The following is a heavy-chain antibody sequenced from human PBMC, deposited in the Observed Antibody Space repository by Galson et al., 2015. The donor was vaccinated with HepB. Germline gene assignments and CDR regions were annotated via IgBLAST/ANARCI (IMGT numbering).Heavy chain of an antibody. V-gene: IGHV1-2*02. CDR3: ARADDYGDYGPHY. CDR2: IHPNSGGT. CDR1: GSTFTGYY. Sequence: QSGAAAKKPGESLKISCKASGSTFTGYYIHWVRQVPGQGLEWMGWIHPNSGGTNSGQKFQGRVTMTRDTSISTAYMEVRRLRSDDTAVYCCARADDYGDYGPHYWGQGTLVTVSS. D-gene: IGHD4-17*01. J-gene: IGHJ4*02.